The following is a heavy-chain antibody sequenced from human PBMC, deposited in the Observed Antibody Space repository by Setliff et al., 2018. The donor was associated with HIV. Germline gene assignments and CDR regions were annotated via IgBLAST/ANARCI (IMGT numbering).Heavy chain of an antibody. D-gene: IGHD2-15*01. J-gene: IGHJ4*02. CDR2: ISSDGRYI. V-gene: IGHV3-21*01. CDR1: GFSFRTYN. CDR3: ARDLANSPLDS. Sequence: GGSLRLSCAASGFSFRTYNMNWVRRAPGKGLEWVSSISSDGRYIYYADSVKGRFTISRDDAKSSLYLQMYSLRAEDTAVYYCARDLANSPLDSWGQGTLVTVSS.